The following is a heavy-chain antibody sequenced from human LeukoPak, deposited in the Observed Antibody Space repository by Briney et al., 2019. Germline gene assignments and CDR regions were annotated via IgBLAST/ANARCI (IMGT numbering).Heavy chain of an antibody. D-gene: IGHD6-19*01. CDR1: GFTFSSYS. CDR3: ARMKRIAVAGTRYFDY. V-gene: IGHV3-21*01. Sequence: GGSLILSCAASGFTFSSYSMNWVRQAPGKGLEWVSSISSSSSYIYYADSVKGRFTISRDNAKNSLYLQMNSLRAEDTAVYYCARMKRIAVAGTRYFDYWGQGTLVTVSS. CDR2: ISSSSSYI. J-gene: IGHJ4*02.